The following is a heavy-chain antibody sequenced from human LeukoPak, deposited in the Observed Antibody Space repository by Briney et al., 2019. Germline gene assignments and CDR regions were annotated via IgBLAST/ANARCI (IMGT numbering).Heavy chain of an antibody. J-gene: IGHJ5*02. V-gene: IGHV1-2*02. CDR1: GYDFSDLY. CDR2: INPYSGAS. CDR3: ATASVTRMRDP. Sequence: GASVKVSCKASGYDFSDLYFHWVRQARGQGREGLGWINPYSGASIYAQKFQGRVTMETASSTVYMQLSRLRYDDTAVYYCATASVTRMRDPWGQGTLVTVSS.